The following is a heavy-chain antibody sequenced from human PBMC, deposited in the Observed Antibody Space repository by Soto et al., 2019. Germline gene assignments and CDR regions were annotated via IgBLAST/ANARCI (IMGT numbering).Heavy chain of an antibody. D-gene: IGHD3-16*02. Sequence: SGPTLVNPTETITMTCTVSGLSLTTGKMDVSWIRQTPGKALEWLAHIFSDNERSYSTSLLGRLYIATDTSGSQVVLSMTNVDPLDTATYYCARIIVYSGHLCYVMAFSGQGSPVIGS. CDR2: IFSDNER. V-gene: IGHV2-26*01. CDR1: GLSLTTGKMD. J-gene: IGHJ6*02. CDR3: ARIIVYSGHLCYVMAF.